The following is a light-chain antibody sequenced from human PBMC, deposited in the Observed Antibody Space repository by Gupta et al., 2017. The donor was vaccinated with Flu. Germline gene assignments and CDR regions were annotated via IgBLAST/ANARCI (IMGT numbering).Light chain of an antibody. V-gene: IGLV2-23*01. J-gene: IGLJ1*01. Sequence: QSALTQPASVSGSPGQSLTISCTGTSSDVGSYNLVSWYQQHPGKAPKLMIYEGSKRPSGVSNRFSGSKSGNTASLTISGLQAEDDADYYCCSYAGSDTYVFGTGTKVTVL. CDR2: EGS. CDR3: CSYAGSDTYV. CDR1: SSDVGSYNL.